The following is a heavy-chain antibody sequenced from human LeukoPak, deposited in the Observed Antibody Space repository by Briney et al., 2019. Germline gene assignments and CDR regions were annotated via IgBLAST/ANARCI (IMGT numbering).Heavy chain of an antibody. V-gene: IGHV3-21*06. Sequence: GSLRLSCAASGFTFSSYTMNWVRQAPGKGLEWVSSISSSSSYIYYADSVKGRFTISRDNAKNSLYLQMNSLRAEDTAVYYCARDTYDILTGYYKWAFDIWGQGTMVTVSS. CDR2: ISSSSSYI. J-gene: IGHJ3*02. CDR3: ARDTYDILTGYYKWAFDI. D-gene: IGHD3-9*01. CDR1: GFTFSSYT.